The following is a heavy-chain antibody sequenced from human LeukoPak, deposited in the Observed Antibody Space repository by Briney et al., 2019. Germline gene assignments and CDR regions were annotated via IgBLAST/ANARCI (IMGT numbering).Heavy chain of an antibody. CDR3: ARDGDSSGYYLYYFDY. J-gene: IGHJ4*02. D-gene: IGHD3-22*01. CDR1: GFTFSSYA. CDR2: ISCDGSNK. V-gene: IGHV3-30-3*01. Sequence: GGSLRLSCAASGFTFSSYAMHWVRQAPGKGLEWVAVISCDGSNKYYADSVKGRFTISRDNSKNTLYLQMNSLRAEDTAVYYCARDGDSSGYYLYYFDYWGQGTLVTVSS.